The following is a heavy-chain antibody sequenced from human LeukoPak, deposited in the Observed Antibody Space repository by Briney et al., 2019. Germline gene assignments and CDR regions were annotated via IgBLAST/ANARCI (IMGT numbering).Heavy chain of an antibody. Sequence: SETLSLTCTVSGVSIGSYYWTWIRQPPGKGLEWIGYIYYSGSTNYNPSLKSRVTISVDTSKNQLSLKLTSVTAADTAVYYCARDLTSFDYWGQGTQVTVSS. CDR1: GVSIGSYY. CDR2: IYYSGST. D-gene: IGHD3-9*01. V-gene: IGHV4-59*01. CDR3: ARDLTSFDY. J-gene: IGHJ4*02.